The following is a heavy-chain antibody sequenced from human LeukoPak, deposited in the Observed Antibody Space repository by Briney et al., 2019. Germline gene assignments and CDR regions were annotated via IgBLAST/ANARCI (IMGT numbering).Heavy chain of an antibody. Sequence: SVKVSCKASGGTFSSYAISWVRQAPGQGLEWMGGIIPIFGTANYAQKLQGRVTMTTDTSTSTAYMELRSLRSDDTAVYYCARGLQENLAWLQAFSAFDIWGQGTMVTVSS. V-gene: IGHV1-69*05. CDR1: GGTFSSYA. J-gene: IGHJ3*02. D-gene: IGHD6-19*01. CDR2: IIPIFGTA. CDR3: ARGLQENLAWLQAFSAFDI.